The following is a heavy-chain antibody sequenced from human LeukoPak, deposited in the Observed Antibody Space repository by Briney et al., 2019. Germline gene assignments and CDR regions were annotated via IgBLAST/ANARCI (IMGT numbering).Heavy chain of an antibody. D-gene: IGHD4-23*01. V-gene: IGHV3-11*01. CDR1: GFTFSDYY. CDR2: ISSSGSTI. J-gene: IGHJ4*02. Sequence: PGGSLRLSCAASGFTFSDYYMSWIRQAPGKGLEWVSYISSSGSTIYYADSVKGRFTISRDNAKNSLYLQMNSLRAEDTAVYYCARVQHPLKHDYGGNSGDYWGQGTLVTVSS. CDR3: ARVQHPLKHDYGGNSGDY.